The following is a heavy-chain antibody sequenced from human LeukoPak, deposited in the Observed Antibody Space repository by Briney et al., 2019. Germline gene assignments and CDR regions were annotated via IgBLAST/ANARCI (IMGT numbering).Heavy chain of an antibody. CDR3: ARAPYYYDSSGYYYFDY. D-gene: IGHD3-22*01. J-gene: IGHJ4*02. V-gene: IGHV3-7*04. CDR1: GFTFSSYS. Sequence: GGSLRLSCAASGFTFSSYSMNWVRQAPGKGLEWVANIKQDGSEKYYVDSVKGRFTISRDNAKNSLYLQMNSLRAEDTAVYYCARAPYYYDSSGYYYFDYWGQGTLVTVSS. CDR2: IKQDGSEK.